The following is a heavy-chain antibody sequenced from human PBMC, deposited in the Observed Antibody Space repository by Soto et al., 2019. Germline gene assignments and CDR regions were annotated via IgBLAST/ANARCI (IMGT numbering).Heavy chain of an antibody. V-gene: IGHV3-7*01. J-gene: IGHJ6*03. D-gene: IGHD3-10*01. CDR3: ARDGALWFGEDYMDV. Sequence: GESLKISCAASGFTFSSYWMSWVRQAPGKGLEWVANIKQDGSEKYYVDSVKGRFTISRDNAKNSLYLQMNSLRAEDTAVYYCARDGALWFGEDYMDVWGKGTTVTVSS. CDR1: GFTFSSYW. CDR2: IKQDGSEK.